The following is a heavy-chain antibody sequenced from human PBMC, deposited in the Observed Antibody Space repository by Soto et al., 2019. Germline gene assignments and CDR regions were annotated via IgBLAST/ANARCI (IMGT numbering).Heavy chain of an antibody. J-gene: IGHJ6*02. CDR2: IWYDGSNK. Sequence: GGSLRLSCAASGFTFSSYGMHWVRQAPGKGLEWVAVIWYDGSNKYYADSVKGRFTISRDNSKNTLYLQMDSLRAEDTAVYYCARDTRYCSSTSCYYYYGMDVWGQGTTVTVSS. V-gene: IGHV3-33*01. CDR1: GFTFSSYG. CDR3: ARDTRYCSSTSCYYYYGMDV. D-gene: IGHD2-2*01.